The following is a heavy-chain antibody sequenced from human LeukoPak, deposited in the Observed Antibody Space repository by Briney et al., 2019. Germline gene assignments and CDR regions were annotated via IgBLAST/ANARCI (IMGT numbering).Heavy chain of an antibody. V-gene: IGHV4-59*01. J-gene: IGHJ4*02. CDR3: AIYSGYDESFDY. CDR1: GGSISSYY. Sequence: SETLSLTCTVSGGSISSYYWSWIRQSPGKGLEWIGYIYYSGSTNYNPSLKSRVTISVGTSKNQFSLKLSSVTAADTAVYYCAIYSGYDESFDYWGQGTLVTVSS. D-gene: IGHD5-12*01. CDR2: IYYSGST.